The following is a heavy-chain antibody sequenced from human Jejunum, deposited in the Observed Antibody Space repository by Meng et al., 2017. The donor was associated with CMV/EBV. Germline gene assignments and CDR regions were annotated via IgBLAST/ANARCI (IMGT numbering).Heavy chain of an antibody. Sequence: QVQLQDAGPGVVRPSETLSLACTVSGGPFTTYYWSWIRQRAGKGLEWIGRIITSGSTNYNPSLRSRVIMSVDTSKNQFFLKLRSVTAADTAVYFCAKGYGNSFEYWGQGSLVTVSS. D-gene: IGHD3-16*01. CDR1: GGPFTTYY. J-gene: IGHJ4*02. CDR2: IITSGST. CDR3: AKGYGNSFEY. V-gene: IGHV4-4*07.